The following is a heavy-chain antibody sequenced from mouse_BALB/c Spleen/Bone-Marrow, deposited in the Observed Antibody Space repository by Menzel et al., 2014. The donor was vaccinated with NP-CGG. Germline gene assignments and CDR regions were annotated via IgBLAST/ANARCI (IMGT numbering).Heavy chain of an antibody. D-gene: IGHD2-4*01. J-gene: IGHJ3*01. CDR1: GFTFSSYA. CDR3: AGGGGYDYGSWFAY. CDR2: ISSGGGT. V-gene: IGHV5-6-5*01. Sequence: DVHLVESGGGLVKPGGSLKLSCAASGFTFSSYAMSWVRQTPEKRLEWVASISSGGGTYYPDSVKGRFTISRDNARNILYLQMSSLRSEDTAMYYCAGGGGYDYGSWFAYWGQGTLVTASA.